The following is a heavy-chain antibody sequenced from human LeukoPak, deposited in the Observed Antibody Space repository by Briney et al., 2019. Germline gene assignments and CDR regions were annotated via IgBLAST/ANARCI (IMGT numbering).Heavy chain of an antibody. V-gene: IGHV3-7*01. CDR2: KKEDGSEK. D-gene: IGHD2-15*01. CDR1: GFTFISYW. CDR3: AREGDYYCSGGSCYDY. Sequence: GGSLRLPCAPSGFTFISYWMSWVRQAPGKGREWGANKKEDGSEKYYVDSVKGRFTISRDNAKNSVYLQMNSLRAEDTAVYYCAREGDYYCSGGSCYDYWGQGTLVTVSS. J-gene: IGHJ4*02.